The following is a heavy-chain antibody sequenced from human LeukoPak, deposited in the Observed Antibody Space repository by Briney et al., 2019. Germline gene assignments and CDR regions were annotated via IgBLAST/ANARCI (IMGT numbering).Heavy chain of an antibody. D-gene: IGHD3-22*01. CDR2: INHDGTT. CDR3: ARANYYDGDY. CDR1: GGSFSGSY. V-gene: IGHV4-34*01. J-gene: IGHJ4*02. Sequence: TETLSLTCDDYGGSFSGSYWSWIRQPPGKGLEWIGEINHDGTTYYNPSLKSRVTISVDTSKNQFFLKLSSVTAADTAVYYCARANYYDGDYWGQGTLVTVSS.